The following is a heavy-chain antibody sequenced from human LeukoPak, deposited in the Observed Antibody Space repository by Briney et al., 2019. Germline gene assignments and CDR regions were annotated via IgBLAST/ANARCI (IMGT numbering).Heavy chain of an antibody. CDR1: GFTFSSYS. J-gene: IGHJ4*02. V-gene: IGHV3-21*04. CDR2: ISSSSSYI. D-gene: IGHD3-10*01. Sequence: PGGSLRLSCAASGFTFSSYSMNWVRQAPGKGLEWVSSISSSSSYIYYADSVKDRFTISRDNSKNTLYLQMNSLRAEDTAVYYCAKDFGGHAYWGQGTLVTVSS. CDR3: AKDFGGHAY.